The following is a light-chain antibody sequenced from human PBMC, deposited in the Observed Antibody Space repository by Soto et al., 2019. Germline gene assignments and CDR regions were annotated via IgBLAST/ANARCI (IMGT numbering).Light chain of an antibody. CDR2: CAS. Sequence: DIVMTQSPEYLAVSLGERATINCKSSQNVFYSSNNKNLIAWYQQKPGQPPKLLIYCASTREAGVPDRFSGSGSGRDFTLTISSLQAEDVAVYYCQQYYSPPRYTFGQGTRLEIK. CDR1: QNVFYSSNNKNL. J-gene: IGKJ2*01. CDR3: QQYYSPPRYT. V-gene: IGKV4-1*01.